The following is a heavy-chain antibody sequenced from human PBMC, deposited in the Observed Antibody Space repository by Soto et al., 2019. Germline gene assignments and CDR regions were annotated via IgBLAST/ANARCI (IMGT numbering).Heavy chain of an antibody. V-gene: IGHV3-9*01. CDR3: AKERGAYYYMDV. J-gene: IGHJ6*03. CDR1: GFTFDDYA. CDR2: ISWNSGSI. Sequence: EVRLVESGGGLVQPGRSLRLSCAASGFTFDDYAMHWVRQAPGKGLEWVSGISWNSGSIGYADSVKGRFTISRDNAKNSLYLQMNSLRAEDTALYYCAKERGAYYYMDVWGKGTTVTVSS. D-gene: IGHD2-15*01.